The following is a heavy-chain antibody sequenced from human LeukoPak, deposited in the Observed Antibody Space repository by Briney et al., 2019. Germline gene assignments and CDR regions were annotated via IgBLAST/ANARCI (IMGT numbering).Heavy chain of an antibody. CDR2: INTDGSST. D-gene: IGHD1-20*01. Sequence: GGSLRLSCAASGFTFSSYWMHWVRQAPGKGLVWVSRINTDGSSTSYADSVKGRFTISRDNAKNTLYLQMNSLRAEDTAVYYCARETYNWNPHFDYWGQGTLVTVSS. V-gene: IGHV3-74*01. CDR1: GFTFSSYW. CDR3: ARETYNWNPHFDY. J-gene: IGHJ4*02.